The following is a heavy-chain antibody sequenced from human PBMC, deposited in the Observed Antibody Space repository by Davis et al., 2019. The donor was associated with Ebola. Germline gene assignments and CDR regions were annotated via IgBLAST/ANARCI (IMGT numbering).Heavy chain of an antibody. D-gene: IGHD2-8*01. V-gene: IGHV3-74*01. Sequence: GESLKISCAASGFTFSSYWMYWVRQAAGKGLVWVSRINSDGSSTNYADSVKGRFTISRDNSKNSLYLQMNSLRAEDTAVYFCAREHLGYCTTSTCRRGDYWGQGTLVTVSS. CDR1: GFTFSSYW. J-gene: IGHJ4*02. CDR2: INSDGSST. CDR3: AREHLGYCTTSTCRRGDY.